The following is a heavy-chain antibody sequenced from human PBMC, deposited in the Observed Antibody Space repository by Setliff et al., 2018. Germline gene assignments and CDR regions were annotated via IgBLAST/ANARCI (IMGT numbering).Heavy chain of an antibody. D-gene: IGHD3-16*01. V-gene: IGHV1-2*02. Sequence: ASVKVSCKASGYTFTRYGISWVRQAPGQGLEWMGWINPNSGGTNYAQKFQGRVTMTRDTSSSTIYMEVNSLTSDDTAVYFCAKQGDLAFDYWGQRTQVTVSS. CDR3: AKQGDLAFDY. J-gene: IGHJ4*02. CDR1: GYTFTRYG. CDR2: INPNSGGT.